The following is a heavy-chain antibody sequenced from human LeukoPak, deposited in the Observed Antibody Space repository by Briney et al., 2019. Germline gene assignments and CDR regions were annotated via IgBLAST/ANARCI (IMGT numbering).Heavy chain of an antibody. D-gene: IGHD3-10*01. CDR3: ARGGVMVRGVTSVGFDY. Sequence: GRSLRLSCAASGFTVSSNYMSWVRQAPGGWLEWVSVIYSGGSTYYADSVKGRFTISRDNSKNTLYLQMNSLRAEDTAVYYCARGGVMVRGVTSVGFDYWGQGTLVTVSS. J-gene: IGHJ4*02. CDR2: IYSGGST. V-gene: IGHV3-53*01. CDR1: GFTVSSNY.